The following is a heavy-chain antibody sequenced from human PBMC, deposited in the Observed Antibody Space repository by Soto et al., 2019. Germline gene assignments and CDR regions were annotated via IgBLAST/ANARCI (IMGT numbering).Heavy chain of an antibody. CDR3: ASGGWETPI. J-gene: IGHJ4*02. CDR1: GFSFSTYW. CDR2: IKPDGSDK. V-gene: IGHV3-7*03. Sequence: EVQLVESGGGLVQPGGSLRLSCAASGFSFSTYWMSWVRQALGKGLEWVATIKPDGSDKYYVDSVKGRFTISRDNAKKSLLLQMNSLTAEDTAVYYCASGGWETPIWGQGTLVTVSS. D-gene: IGHD1-26*01.